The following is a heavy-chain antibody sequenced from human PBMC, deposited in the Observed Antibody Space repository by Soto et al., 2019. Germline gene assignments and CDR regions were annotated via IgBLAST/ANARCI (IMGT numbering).Heavy chain of an antibody. Sequence: QVQLQQSGPGLVKPSQTLSLTCAISGDSVSSTSAGWHWIRQSPSRGLEWLGRTYYMSKWNYDYAVSVKSRISINPDTSKNQFSLQLNSVTPEDTAIYYCASTHSSGWSFYYGMDVWGQGTTVTVSS. D-gene: IGHD6-13*01. CDR2: TYYMSKWNY. CDR1: GDSVSSTSAG. CDR3: ASTHSSGWSFYYGMDV. J-gene: IGHJ6*02. V-gene: IGHV6-1*01.